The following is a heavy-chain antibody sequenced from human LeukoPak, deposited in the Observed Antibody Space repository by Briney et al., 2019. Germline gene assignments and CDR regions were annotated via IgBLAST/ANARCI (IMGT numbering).Heavy chain of an antibody. Sequence: PGGSLRLSCGASGFTFNISAINWVRQAPGTGLEWVSSISASGSGTFYADSVKGRFAISRDNSRNMVFLLMNTLRAEDTAIYYCAKVTTDCSSTSCFLPYAFDFWGQGTMVAVSS. J-gene: IGHJ3*01. V-gene: IGHV3-23*01. CDR1: GFTFNISA. CDR2: ISASGSGT. CDR3: AKVTTDCSSTSCFLPYAFDF. D-gene: IGHD2-2*01.